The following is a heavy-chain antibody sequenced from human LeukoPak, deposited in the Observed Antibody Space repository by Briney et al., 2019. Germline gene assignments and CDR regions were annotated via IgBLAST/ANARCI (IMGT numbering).Heavy chain of an antibody. CDR1: GFTFSSYG. CDR3: ARSLRVRGVPDYMDF. J-gene: IGHJ6*03. V-gene: IGHV3-30*02. D-gene: IGHD3-10*01. CDR2: IRYDGSNK. Sequence: PGGSLRLSCAASGFTFSSYGMHWVRQAPGKGLEWVAFIRYDGSNKYYADSVKGRFTISRDNSKNTLYLQMNSLRADDTAVYYCARSLRVRGVPDYMDFWGKGTTVIISS.